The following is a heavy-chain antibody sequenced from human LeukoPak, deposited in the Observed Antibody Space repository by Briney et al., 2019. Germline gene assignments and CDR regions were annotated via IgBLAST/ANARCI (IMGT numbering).Heavy chain of an antibody. CDR1: GGTFSSYA. CDR3: ARDPTHYLRYGYFDY. V-gene: IGHV1-69*04. J-gene: IGHJ4*02. D-gene: IGHD3-9*01. Sequence: ASVKVSCKASGGTFSSYAISWVRQAPGQGLEWMGRIIPILGIANYAQKFQGRVTITVDKSTSTAYMELSNLRAEDTAVYYCARDPTHYLRYGYFDYWGQGILVTVSS. CDR2: IIPILGIA.